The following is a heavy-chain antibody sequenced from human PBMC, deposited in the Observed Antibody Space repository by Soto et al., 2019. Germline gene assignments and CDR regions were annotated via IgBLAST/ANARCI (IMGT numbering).Heavy chain of an antibody. CDR1: GFTFDDYA. CDR2: ISWDGGST. CDR3: AKVPTPYYYGSGSWDTYGMDV. V-gene: IGHV3-43D*03. D-gene: IGHD3-10*01. J-gene: IGHJ6*02. Sequence: GGSLRLSCAASGFTFDDYAMHWVRQAPGKGLEWVSLISWDGGSTYYADSVEGRFTISRDNSKNSLYLQMNSLRAEDTALYYCAKVPTPYYYGSGSWDTYGMDVWGQGTTVTVSS.